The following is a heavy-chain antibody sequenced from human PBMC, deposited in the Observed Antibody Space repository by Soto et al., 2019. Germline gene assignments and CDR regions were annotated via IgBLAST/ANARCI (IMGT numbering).Heavy chain of an antibody. CDR1: GFNFGNFA. CDR2: ISSHGRHQ. D-gene: IGHD6-19*01. J-gene: IGHJ4*02. Sequence: QLVESGGGMVPPGKSLRLSCTGSGFNFGNFAVHWVRQTPVKGLEWVAVISSHGRHQYYSDSVKGRFTISRDNSNNTVHLQLSSLRLEDTAVYSCAKDLGSSGWEYFDHWGQGTLVTVSS. CDR3: AKDLGSSGWEYFDH. V-gene: IGHV3-30*18.